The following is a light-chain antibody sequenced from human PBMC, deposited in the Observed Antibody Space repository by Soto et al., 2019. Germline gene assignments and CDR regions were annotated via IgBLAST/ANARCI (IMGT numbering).Light chain of an antibody. CDR1: QSVATN. V-gene: IGKV3-15*01. Sequence: EAVLTQSPATLSVSPGERATLSCRASQSVATNLAWYQQRPGQAPRLLICGASKRAVGLPARFSGSGSGTEFTLTITSLQSEDFAVYYCQQYNNWPQTFGQGTKVEIK. CDR2: GAS. J-gene: IGKJ1*01. CDR3: QQYNNWPQT.